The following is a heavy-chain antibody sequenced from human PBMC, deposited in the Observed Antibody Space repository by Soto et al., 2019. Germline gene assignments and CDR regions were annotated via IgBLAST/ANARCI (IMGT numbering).Heavy chain of an antibody. Sequence: ASVKVSCKASGYTFTSYDINWVRQATGQGLEWIGWMNPNSGNTGYAQKFQGRVTMTRNTSISTAYMELSSLRSEDTAVYYCARGSPPYDILTGYWSAYYYYYGMDVWGQGTTVTVSS. V-gene: IGHV1-8*01. CDR1: GYTFTSYD. J-gene: IGHJ6*02. CDR2: MNPNSGNT. CDR3: ARGSPPYDILTGYWSAYYYYYGMDV. D-gene: IGHD3-9*01.